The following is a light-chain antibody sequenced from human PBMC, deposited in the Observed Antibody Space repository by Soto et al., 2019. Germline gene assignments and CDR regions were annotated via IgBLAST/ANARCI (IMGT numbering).Light chain of an antibody. Sequence: DIVMTQSPDSLAVSLGERATINCKSSQSVLYSSNNKNYLAWYQQRPGQPPKLLIYWASTRESGVPDRFSGSGPRTDFTLTITSLQAEDVAVYYCQQYESTPPTFGQGTKLEIK. CDR2: WAS. V-gene: IGKV4-1*01. CDR3: QQYESTPPT. CDR1: QSVLYSSNNKNY. J-gene: IGKJ2*01.